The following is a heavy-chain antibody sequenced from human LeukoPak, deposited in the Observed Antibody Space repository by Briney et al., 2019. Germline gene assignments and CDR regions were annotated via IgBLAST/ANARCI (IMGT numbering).Heavy chain of an antibody. CDR1: GYTFTTYA. V-gene: IGHV7-4-1*02. Sequence: ASVKVSCKASGYTFTTYAMNWVRQAPGQGLEWMGWIDTNTGNPTYAQGFTGRFVFSLDTSVSTAYLQISSLKAEDTAVYYCARDSSSDAFDIWGQGTMVTVSS. CDR3: ARDSSSDAFDI. D-gene: IGHD6-6*01. J-gene: IGHJ3*02. CDR2: IDTNTGNP.